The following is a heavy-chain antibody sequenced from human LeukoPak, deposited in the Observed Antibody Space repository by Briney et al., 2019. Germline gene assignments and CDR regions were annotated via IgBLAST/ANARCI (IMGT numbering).Heavy chain of an antibody. CDR2: IYYSGST. V-gene: IGHV4-39*01. CDR3: ARSGYDSSIVY. Sequence: SETLSLTCTVSGGSISSSSYYWGWIRQPPGKGLEWIGSIYYSGSTYYNPSLKSRVTISVDTSKNQFSLKLSSVTAADTAVYYCARSGYDSSIVYWGQGTLVTVSS. D-gene: IGHD5-12*01. CDR1: GGSISSSSYY. J-gene: IGHJ4*02.